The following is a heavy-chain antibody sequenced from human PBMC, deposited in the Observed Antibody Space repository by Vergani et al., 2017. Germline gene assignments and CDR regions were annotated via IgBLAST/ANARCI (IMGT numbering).Heavy chain of an antibody. J-gene: IGHJ4*02. D-gene: IGHD5-12*01. CDR2: IIPIFGTA. Sequence: QLVQSGPEVKKPGTSVKVSCKASGGTFSSYAISWVRQAPGQGLEWMGGIIPIFGTANYAQKFQGRVTITADESTSTAYMELSSLRSEDTAVYYCAFHPEMATRNFDYWGQGTLVTVSS. CDR3: AFHPEMATRNFDY. V-gene: IGHV1-69*01. CDR1: GGTFSSYA.